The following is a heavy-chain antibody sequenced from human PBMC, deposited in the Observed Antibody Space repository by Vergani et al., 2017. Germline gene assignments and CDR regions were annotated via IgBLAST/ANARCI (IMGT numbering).Heavy chain of an antibody. D-gene: IGHD6-6*01. CDR2: NDPSDSYT. V-gene: IGHV5-10-1*03. J-gene: IGHJ5*02. Sequence: EVQLVQSGAEVKKPGESLRISCKGSGYSFTSYWISWVRQMPGKGLEWMGRNDPSDSYTNYSPSFQGHVTSSAEKSISTAYLQCISLKASDTAMYYCARAIAARVDPWGQGTLVTVSS. CDR1: GYSFTSYW. CDR3: ARAIAARVDP.